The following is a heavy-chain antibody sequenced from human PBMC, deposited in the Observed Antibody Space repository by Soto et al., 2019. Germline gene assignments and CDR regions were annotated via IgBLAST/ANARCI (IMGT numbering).Heavy chain of an antibody. Sequence: ASVKGSCKASGYLFTAYSMHWVRLAPGQGLEWMGWISAYNGNTNYAQKLQGRVTMTTDTSRSTAYMELRSLRSDDTAVYYCARVGGYSYGWTPDAFDIWGQVTMVTVS. CDR3: ARVGGYSYGWTPDAFDI. J-gene: IGHJ3*02. CDR1: GYLFTAYS. D-gene: IGHD5-18*01. V-gene: IGHV1-18*04. CDR2: ISAYNGNT.